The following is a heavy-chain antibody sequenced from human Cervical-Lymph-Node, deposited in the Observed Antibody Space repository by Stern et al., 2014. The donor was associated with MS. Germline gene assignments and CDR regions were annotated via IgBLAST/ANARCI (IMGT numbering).Heavy chain of an antibody. J-gene: IGHJ6*02. CDR3: ARSAVGLELGIDV. Sequence: RRVQSGAEVKKPGASVRGSCRACGYTFTSSFIHWGRQAPGQGLEWMAMINPRGGSTSYAHKFQGRVTWTRDTSSTTVYMDMSSLTSADPAVYYCARSAVGLELGIDVLGHGPTVTVSS. CDR1: GYTFTSSF. D-gene: IGHD1-7*01. CDR2: INPRGGST. V-gene: IGHV1-46*01.